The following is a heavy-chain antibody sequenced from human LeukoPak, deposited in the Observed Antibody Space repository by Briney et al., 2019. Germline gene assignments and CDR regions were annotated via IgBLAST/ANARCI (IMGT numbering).Heavy chain of an antibody. CDR1: GFTFSSYW. V-gene: IGHV3-7*04. J-gene: IGHJ4*02. CDR2: IKQDGSEK. D-gene: IGHD3-22*01. Sequence: GGSLRLSCAASGFTFSSYWMSWVRQAPGKGLEWVANIKQDGSEKYYVDSVKGRFTISRDNAKNSLFLQMNSLRAEETAVYYCARGGYYYDGGYWGQGTLVTVSS. CDR3: ARGGYYYDGGY.